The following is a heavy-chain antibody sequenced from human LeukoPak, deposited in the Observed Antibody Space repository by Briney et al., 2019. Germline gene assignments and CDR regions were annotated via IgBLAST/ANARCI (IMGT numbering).Heavy chain of an antibody. CDR2: IIPIFGTA. D-gene: IGHD2-2*01. J-gene: IGHJ5*02. V-gene: IGHV1-69*06. CDR3: ARRGVSSTSWFDP. CDR1: GGTFSSYA. Sequence: AASVKVSCKASGGTFSSYAISWVRQAPEQGLEWMGGIIPIFGTANYAQKFQGRVTITADKSTSTAYMELSSLRSEDTAVYYCARRGVSSTSWFDPWGQGTLVTVSS.